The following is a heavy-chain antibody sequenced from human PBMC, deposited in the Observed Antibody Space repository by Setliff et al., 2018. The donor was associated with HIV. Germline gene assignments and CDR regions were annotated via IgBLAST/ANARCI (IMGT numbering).Heavy chain of an antibody. Sequence: SETLSLTCLVSGGSISGYYWSWIRQSAGKGLQWIGDIYSSGTTNYNPSLQSRITMSVDTSKNQFSLKLNSVTAADTAVYYCAREGWSDHYYYYMDVWDKGTTVTVSS. CDR1: GGSISGYY. CDR3: AREGWSDHYYYYMDV. D-gene: IGHD2-15*01. V-gene: IGHV4-4*07. CDR2: IYSSGTT. J-gene: IGHJ6*03.